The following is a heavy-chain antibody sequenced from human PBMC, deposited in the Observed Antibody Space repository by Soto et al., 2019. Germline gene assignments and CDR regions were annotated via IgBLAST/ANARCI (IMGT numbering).Heavy chain of an antibody. Sequence: GEFLKIYCKGSGYSFTSYWISWGRLMPGKGLEWMGGIHPSDSYTNYSPSFQGHVTISADKSVSTAYLQWSSLKASDTAMYYCARHPDGLQHFNDGGQGPLVTVS. V-gene: IGHV5-10-1*01. D-gene: IGHD3-9*01. J-gene: IGHJ4*02. CDR2: IHPSDSYT. CDR3: ARHPDGLQHFND. CDR1: GYSFTSYW.